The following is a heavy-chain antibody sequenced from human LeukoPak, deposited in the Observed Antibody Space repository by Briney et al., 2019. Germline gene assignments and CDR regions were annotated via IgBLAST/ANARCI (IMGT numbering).Heavy chain of an antibody. V-gene: IGHV4-31*03. Sequence: SETLSLTCTVSGGSISSGGYYWSWIRQHPGKGLEWIGYIYYSGSTYYNPSLKSRVTISVDTSKNQFSLKLSSVTAADTAVYYCARVRGRLLSDYSNYVSAWFDPWGQGTLVTVSS. CDR2: IYYSGST. J-gene: IGHJ5*02. CDR1: GGSISSGGYY. D-gene: IGHD4-11*01. CDR3: ARVRGRLLSDYSNYVSAWFDP.